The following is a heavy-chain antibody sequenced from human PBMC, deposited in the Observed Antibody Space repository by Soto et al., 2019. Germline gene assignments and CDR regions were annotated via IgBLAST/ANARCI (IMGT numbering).Heavy chain of an antibody. CDR3: AKNRYGLDV. J-gene: IGHJ6*02. CDR2: VHHSGST. Sequence: QVQLQESGPGLVKPPETLSLTCTVSGGSITNYYWSWIRQPPGKGLEWIGYVHHSGSTNYNPSLKSRVTMSVDTSKNKLSLKLSSVTAADTAMYYCAKNRYGLDVWGQGTTVTVSS. CDR1: GGSITNYY. V-gene: IGHV4-59*08. D-gene: IGHD3-16*02.